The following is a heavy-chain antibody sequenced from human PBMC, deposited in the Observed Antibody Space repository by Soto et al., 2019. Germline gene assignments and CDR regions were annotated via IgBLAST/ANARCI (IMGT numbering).Heavy chain of an antibody. D-gene: IGHD2-2*02. Sequence: QVQLQESGPGLVKPSGTLSLTCAVSGGSISSSNWWSWVRQPPGKGLEWIGEIYHSGSTNYNPSLKSRVTISVDKSKNQFSLNVSSVTAAYTAVYYCARGGHCSIISCYRFDSWGQGTLVTVSS. CDR2: IYHSGST. J-gene: IGHJ4*02. CDR1: GGSISSSNW. V-gene: IGHV4-4*02. CDR3: ARGGHCSIISCYRFDS.